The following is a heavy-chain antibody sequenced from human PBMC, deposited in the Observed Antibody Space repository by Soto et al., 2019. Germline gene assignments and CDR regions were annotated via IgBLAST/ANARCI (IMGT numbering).Heavy chain of an antibody. CDR3: ARDLLGTEPESAFDF. CDR1: GYTFTNYG. V-gene: IGHV1-18*01. J-gene: IGHJ3*01. CDR2: ISAYNGNT. D-gene: IGHD3-16*01. Sequence: ASVKVSCKASGYTFTNYGISWVRQAPGQGPEWMGWISAYNGNTNYAQKLQGRVTMTTDTSTSTAYMELRSLRSDDTAMYYCARDLLGTEPESAFDFWGQGTLVTVSS.